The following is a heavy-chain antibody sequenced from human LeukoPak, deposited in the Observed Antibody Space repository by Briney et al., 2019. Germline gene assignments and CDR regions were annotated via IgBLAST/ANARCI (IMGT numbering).Heavy chain of an antibody. CDR2: ISSSGSTI. Sequence: GGSLRLSCAASGFTFSDYYMSWIRQAPGKGLEWVSYISSSGSTIYYADSVKGRFTISRDNAKNSLYLQMNSLRAEDTAVYYCAAAYYYDSSGYYYTEFWGQGTLVTVSS. V-gene: IGHV3-11*01. CDR3: AAAYYYDSSGYYYTEF. J-gene: IGHJ4*02. D-gene: IGHD3-22*01. CDR1: GFTFSDYY.